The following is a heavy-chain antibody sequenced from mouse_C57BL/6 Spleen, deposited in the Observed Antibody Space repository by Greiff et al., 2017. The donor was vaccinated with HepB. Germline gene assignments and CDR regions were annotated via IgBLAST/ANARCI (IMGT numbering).Heavy chain of an antibody. D-gene: IGHD1-1*01. CDR3: AREGDYGSSQYYFDY. Sequence: EVKLQESGPGLVKPSQSLSLTCSVTGYSITSGYYWNWIRQFPGNKLEWMGYISYDGSNNYNPSLKNRISITRDTSKNQFFLKLKSVTTEDTATYYCAREGDYGSSQYYFDYWGQGTTLTVSS. CDR1: GYSITSGYY. J-gene: IGHJ2*01. V-gene: IGHV3-6*01. CDR2: ISYDGSN.